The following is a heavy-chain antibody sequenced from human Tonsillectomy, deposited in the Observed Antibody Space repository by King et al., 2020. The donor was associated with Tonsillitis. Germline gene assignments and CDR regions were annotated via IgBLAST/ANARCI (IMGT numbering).Heavy chain of an antibody. D-gene: IGHD3-22*01. CDR3: AREGGGWNDCSGYSVAFDI. CDR1: GVTFSSYW. CDR2: INSEGSST. J-gene: IGHJ3*02. V-gene: IGHV3-74*01. Sequence: VQLVESGGGLVQPGGSLRLSCAASGVTFSSYWMHWVRPAPGKGLVWVSRINSEGSSTSFADSGKGRLTIYRDNAQNTLYLQMYSLRAEETAVYYCAREGGGWNDCSGYSVAFDIWGQGTRVTVSS.